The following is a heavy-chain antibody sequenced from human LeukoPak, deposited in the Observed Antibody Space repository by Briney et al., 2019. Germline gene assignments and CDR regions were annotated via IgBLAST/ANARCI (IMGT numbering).Heavy chain of an antibody. Sequence: PSETLSLTCTVSGYSISSGYFWGWMRQPPGKGLEWVGSIHYSGSTYYSPSLKSRVTMSVDTSKNQFSLKLSSVTAADTAVYYCTRDVDYWGQGTLVTVSS. V-gene: IGHV4-38-2*02. CDR3: TRDVDY. J-gene: IGHJ4*02. CDR1: GYSISSGYF. CDR2: IHYSGST.